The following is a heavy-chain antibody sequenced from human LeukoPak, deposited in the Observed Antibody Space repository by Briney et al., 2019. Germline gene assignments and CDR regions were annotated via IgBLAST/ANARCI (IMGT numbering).Heavy chain of an antibody. D-gene: IGHD5-12*01. CDR2: INHSGST. CDR1: GGSFSGYY. J-gene: IGHJ4*02. Sequence: SSETLSLTCAVYGGSFSGYYWSWIRQPPGKGLEWIGEINHSGSTNYNPSLKSRVTISVDTSKNQFSLKLSSVTAADTAVYYCARDLPDSGTIDYWGQGTLVTVSS. CDR3: ARDLPDSGTIDY. V-gene: IGHV4-34*01.